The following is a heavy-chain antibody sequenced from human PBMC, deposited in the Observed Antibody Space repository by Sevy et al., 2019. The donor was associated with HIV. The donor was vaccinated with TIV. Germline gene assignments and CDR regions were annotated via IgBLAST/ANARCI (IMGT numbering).Heavy chain of an antibody. CDR2: IYNAGST. CDR3: ARLPQWLRPSFDS. J-gene: IGHJ4*02. V-gene: IGHV4-39*01. D-gene: IGHD6-19*01. Sequence: SETLSLTCTVSGASMRSSHDWAWIRQPPGKGLEWVGSIYNAGSTYYNPSLKTRLIISIDTSMNQFSLKLNSVTAADTAVYYCARLPQWLRPSFDSWGQGILVTVSS. CDR1: GASMRSSHD.